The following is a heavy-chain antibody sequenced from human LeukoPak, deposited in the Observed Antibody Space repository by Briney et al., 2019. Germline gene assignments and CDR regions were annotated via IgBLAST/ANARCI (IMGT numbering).Heavy chain of an antibody. CDR3: ARDIYGAFDI. CDR1: GGSISSYY. CDR2: IYYSGST. J-gene: IGHJ3*02. Sequence: SETLSLTCTVSGGSISSYYWSWIRQPPGKGLEWIGYIYYSGSTNYNPSLKSRVTISVDTSKNQFSLRLSSVTAADTAVYSCARDIYGAFDIWGQGTMVTVSS. V-gene: IGHV4-59*01. D-gene: IGHD4-17*01.